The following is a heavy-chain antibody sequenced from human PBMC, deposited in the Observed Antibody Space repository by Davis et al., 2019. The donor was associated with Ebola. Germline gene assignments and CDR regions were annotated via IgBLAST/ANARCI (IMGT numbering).Heavy chain of an antibody. J-gene: IGHJ6*02. D-gene: IGHD6-13*01. CDR2: MNPNSGNT. CDR3: ARGSGYSSSWYGDDGMDV. Sequence: ASVKVSCKASGYAFTSYDINWVRQATGHGLEWMGWMNPNSGNTGYAQKFQGRVTMTRNTSISTAYMELSSLRSEDTAVYYCARGSGYSSSWYGDDGMDVWGQGTTVTVSS. V-gene: IGHV1-8*02. CDR1: GYAFTSYD.